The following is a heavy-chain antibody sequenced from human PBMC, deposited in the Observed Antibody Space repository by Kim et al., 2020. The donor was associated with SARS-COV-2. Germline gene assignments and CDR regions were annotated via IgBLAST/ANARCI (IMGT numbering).Heavy chain of an antibody. V-gene: IGHV4-59*08. J-gene: IGHJ4*02. CDR2: IYYSGST. D-gene: IGHD6-19*01. CDR1: GGSISSYY. CDR3: ARYRSSGWYVGYFDY. Sequence: SETLSLTCTVSGGSISSYYWRWIRQPPGKGLEWIGYIYYSGSTNYNPSLKSRVTISVDTSKNQFSLKLSSVTAADTAVYYCARYRSSGWYVGYFDYWGQGTLVTVSS.